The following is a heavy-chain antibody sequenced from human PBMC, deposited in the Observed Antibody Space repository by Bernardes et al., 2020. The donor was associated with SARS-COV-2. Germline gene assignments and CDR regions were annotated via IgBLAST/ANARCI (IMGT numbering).Heavy chain of an antibody. J-gene: IGHJ5*01. V-gene: IGHV3-23*01. CDR1: GFTFVSYA. CDR2: ILDSGDT. CDR3: AKEGTLDVS. Sequence: GGSLRLSCTASGFTFVSYAMSWVRQAPGKGLEWVSGILDSGDTFYRDSVKGRFTISRDNSKNTLYLQMNSLRAEDTAVYYCAKEGTLDVSWGRGTLVTVSA. D-gene: IGHD1-1*01.